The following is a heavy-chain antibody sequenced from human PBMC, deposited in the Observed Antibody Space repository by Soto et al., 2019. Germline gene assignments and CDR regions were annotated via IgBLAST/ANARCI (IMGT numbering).Heavy chain of an antibody. CDR2: ISAYNGET. V-gene: IGHV1-18*01. Sequence: QVQLVQSGAEVKKPGASVKVSCKASGYTFTSSGFSWVRQAPGQGLEWMAWISAYNGETHYAQKFQGRVTMTTDTSTSTSYMERRSLRSDETAVYYCARDSGSYMYVSDWGQGTLVTVSS. D-gene: IGHD1-26*01. CDR1: GYTFTSSG. J-gene: IGHJ4*02. CDR3: ARDSGSYMYVSD.